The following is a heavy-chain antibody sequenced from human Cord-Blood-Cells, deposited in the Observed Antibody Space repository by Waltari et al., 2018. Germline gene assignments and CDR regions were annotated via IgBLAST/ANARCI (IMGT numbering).Heavy chain of an antibody. J-gene: IGHJ4*02. CDR3: ATDLSPDYGSGSFDY. D-gene: IGHD3-10*01. CDR2: INPNSGRT. V-gene: IGHV1-2*02. Sequence: QVQLVQSGAEVKKPGASVKVSCKASGYTFTGYYMHWVRQAPGQGLEWMGWINPNSGRTNYAQKFQGRVTMTRDTSISTAYMELSRLRSDDTAVYYCATDLSPDYGSGSFDYWGQGTLVTVSS. CDR1: GYTFTGYY.